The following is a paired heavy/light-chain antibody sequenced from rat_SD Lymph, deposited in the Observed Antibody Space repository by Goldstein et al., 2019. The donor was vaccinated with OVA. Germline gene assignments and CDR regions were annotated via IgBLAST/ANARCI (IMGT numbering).Light chain of an antibody. Sequence: DTLLTQSPTLAVSPGERVSISCRASEGVSSYMHWYQQKPGQRPKFLIYEVSNLASGVSARFSGSGSGTDFTLTIDPVGADDTATYFCQQSWNDPRTFGGGTKLELK. CDR2: EVS. CDR3: QQSWNDPRT. CDR1: EGVSSY. J-gene: IGKJ1*01. V-gene: IGKV3S11*01.
Heavy chain of an antibody. CDR1: GYPFTGYW. D-gene: IGHD2-7*01. Sequence: QVNLQQSGAALVKPGASVKMSCKTSGYPFTGYWVSWVKQSLGESLEWIGEIYPNSGTPNFNEKFKGKATLTVDKSTSTAYMELSRLTSEDSAIYYCSRRNSRGPGFAFWGQGTLVTVSS. J-gene: IGHJ3*01. CDR3: SRRNSRGPGFAF. V-gene: IGHV1-36*01. CDR2: IYPNSGTP.